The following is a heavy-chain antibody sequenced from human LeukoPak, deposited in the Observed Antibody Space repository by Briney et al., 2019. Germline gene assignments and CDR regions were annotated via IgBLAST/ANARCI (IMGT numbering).Heavy chain of an antibody. D-gene: IGHD1-26*01. CDR3: AKAVGATWYYFDY. CDR1: GFTYSSHG. CDR2: FSGSGDST. J-gene: IGHJ4*02. Sequence: PGGSLRLSCAASGFTYSSHGMSWVRQPPGKGLEWVSAFSGSGDSTHYADSVKGRFTISRDSSKKTLYLQMNSLRAEDTAVYYCAKAVGATWYYFDYWGQGTLVTVSS. V-gene: IGHV3-23*01.